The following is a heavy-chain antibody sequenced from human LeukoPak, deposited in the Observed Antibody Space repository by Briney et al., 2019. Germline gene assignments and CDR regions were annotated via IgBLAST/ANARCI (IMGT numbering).Heavy chain of an antibody. CDR2: ISGSGDNNDNT. D-gene: IGHD3-10*01. Sequence: PGGSLRLSCAASGFSFSTYAMSWVRQAPGKGLEWVSAISGSGDNNDNTYYADSVKGQFTISRDDSKNTLYLQMNSLRAEDTAVYYCAKFKVRGVIHKYYFDYWGQGTLVTVSS. J-gene: IGHJ4*02. CDR1: GFSFSTYA. V-gene: IGHV3-23*01. CDR3: AKFKVRGVIHKYYFDY.